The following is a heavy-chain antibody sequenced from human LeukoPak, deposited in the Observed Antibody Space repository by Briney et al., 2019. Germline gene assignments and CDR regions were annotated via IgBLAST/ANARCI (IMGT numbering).Heavy chain of an antibody. CDR3: ARGRASYDFWSGYLFDY. CDR2: INHSGRT. V-gene: IGHV4-34*01. D-gene: IGHD3-3*01. Sequence: SETLSLTCAVYGGPFRGYYWSWIRQSPGKGLEWIGEINHSGRTNYNPSLKSRVTISVAPSKNQFSLKLSSVTAADTAVYYCARGRASYDFWSGYLFDYWGQGTLVTVSS. J-gene: IGHJ4*02. CDR1: GGPFRGYY.